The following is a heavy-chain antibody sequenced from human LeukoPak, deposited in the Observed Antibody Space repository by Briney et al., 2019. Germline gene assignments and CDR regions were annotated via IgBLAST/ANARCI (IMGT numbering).Heavy chain of an antibody. CDR3: ARDLYGDYGWFDP. Sequence: GGSLRLSCAASGFTFSSYWMSWVRQAPGKVLEWVANIKQDGSEKYYVDSVKGRFTISRDNAKNSLYLQMNSLRAEDTAVYYCARDLYGDYGWFDPWGQGTLVTVSS. J-gene: IGHJ5*02. CDR2: IKQDGSEK. D-gene: IGHD4-17*01. CDR1: GFTFSSYW. V-gene: IGHV3-7*01.